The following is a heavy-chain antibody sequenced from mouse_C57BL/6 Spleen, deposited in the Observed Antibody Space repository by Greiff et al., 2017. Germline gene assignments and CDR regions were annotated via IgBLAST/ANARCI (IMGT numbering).Heavy chain of an antibody. D-gene: IGHD2-4*01. J-gene: IGHJ3*01. CDR2: IYPGGGYT. Sequence: QVHVKQSGAELVRPGTSVKMSCKASGYTFTNYWIGWAKQRPGHGLEWIGDIYPGGGYTNYNEKFKGKATLTADKSSSTAYMQFSSLTSEDSAIYYCARAGDYDTWFAYWGQGTLVTVSA. CDR3: ARAGDYDTWFAY. CDR1: GYTFTNYW. V-gene: IGHV1-63*01.